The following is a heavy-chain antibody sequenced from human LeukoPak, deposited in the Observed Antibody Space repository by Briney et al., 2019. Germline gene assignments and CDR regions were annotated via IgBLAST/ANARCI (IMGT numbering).Heavy chain of an antibody. CDR2: ISCAGNNK. CDR1: GFTFSSYA. D-gene: IGHD6-19*01. J-gene: IGHJ4*02. CDR3: ALHGSGWYSTGRRRLDY. Sequence: GGSLRLSCAASGFTFSSYAMHWVRQAPGKGLEWVAVISCAGNNKYYADSVKGRFTISRDNSKNTLYLQMNSLRAEDTAVYYCALHGSGWYSTGRRRLDYWGQGTLVTVSS. V-gene: IGHV3-30-3*01.